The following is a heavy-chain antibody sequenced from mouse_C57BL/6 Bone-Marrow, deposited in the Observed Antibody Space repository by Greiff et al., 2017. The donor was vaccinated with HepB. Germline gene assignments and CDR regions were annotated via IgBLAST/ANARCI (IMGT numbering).Heavy chain of an antibody. CDR3: ARPPRQLRLWFAY. V-gene: IGHV1-81*01. Sequence: QVQLQQSGAELARPGASVKLSYKASGYTFTSYGISWVKQRTGQGLEWIGEIYPRSGNTYYNEKFKGKATLTADKSSSTAYMELRSLTSEDSAVYFCARPPRQLRLWFAYWGQGTLVTVSA. CDR1: GYTFTSYG. CDR2: IYPRSGNT. J-gene: IGHJ3*01. D-gene: IGHD3-2*02.